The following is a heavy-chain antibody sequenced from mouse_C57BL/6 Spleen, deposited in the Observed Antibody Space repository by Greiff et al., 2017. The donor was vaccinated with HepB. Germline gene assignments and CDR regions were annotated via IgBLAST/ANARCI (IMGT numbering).Heavy chain of an antibody. D-gene: IGHD1-1*01. J-gene: IGHJ1*03. CDR2: ISDGGSYT. Sequence: EVQVVESGGGLVKPGGSLKLSCAASGFTFSSYAMSWVRQTPEKRLEWVATISDGGSYTYYPDNVKGRFTISRDNAKNNLYLQMSHLKSEDTAMYYCARDGAVVPPYWYFDVWGTGTTVTVSS. V-gene: IGHV5-4*01. CDR3: ARDGAVVPPYWYFDV. CDR1: GFTFSSYA.